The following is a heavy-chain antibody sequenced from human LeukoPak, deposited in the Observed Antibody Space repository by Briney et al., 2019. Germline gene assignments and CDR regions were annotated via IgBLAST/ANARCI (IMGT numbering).Heavy chain of an antibody. CDR1: GFTFSSYG. J-gene: IGHJ6*03. V-gene: IGHV3-30*02. CDR2: IRYDGSNK. D-gene: IGHD2-2*01. Sequence: GGSLRLSCAASGFTFSSYGMHWVRQAPGKGLEWVAFIRYDGSNKYYADSVKGRFTISRDNSKNTLYLQMNSLRAEDAAVYYCAKDKCSSTSCLGYYYMDVWGKGTTVTVSS. CDR3: AKDKCSSTSCLGYYYMDV.